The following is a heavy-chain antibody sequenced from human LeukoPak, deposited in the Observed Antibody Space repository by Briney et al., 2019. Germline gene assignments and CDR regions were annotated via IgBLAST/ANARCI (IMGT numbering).Heavy chain of an antibody. CDR1: GFTFTTYA. V-gene: IGHV3-23*01. J-gene: IGHJ4*02. CDR2: ISGNSVTI. CDR3: AKAGPHYFDY. Sequence: PGGSLRLSCAASGFTFTTYAMHWVRQAPGKGLEWVSGISGNSVTIYYADSVKGRFTISRDNSRNTLYLQINSLRAEDTAVYYCAKAGPHYFDYWGQGTLVTVSS.